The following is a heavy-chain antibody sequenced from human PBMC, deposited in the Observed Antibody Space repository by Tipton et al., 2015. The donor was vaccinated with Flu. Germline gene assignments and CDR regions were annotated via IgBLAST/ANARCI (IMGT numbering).Heavy chain of an antibody. Sequence: TLSLTCTVSGGSISSYYWSWIRQPPGTGLEWIGYSHYSGNTNSNPSLKSRVTITVATSKTQFPLKLSPVTAAVTAVHSCARELNYGMDVWGQGTTATVS. CDR1: GGSISSYY. J-gene: IGHJ6*02. V-gene: IGHV4-59*01. CDR2: SHYSGNT. CDR3: ARELNYGMDV.